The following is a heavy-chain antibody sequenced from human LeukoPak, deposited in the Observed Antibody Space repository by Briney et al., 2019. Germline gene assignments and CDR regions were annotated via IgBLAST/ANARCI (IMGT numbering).Heavy chain of an antibody. D-gene: IGHD3-10*01. V-gene: IGHV4-59*08. Sequence: PSETLSLTCTVSGGSISSYYWSWIRQPPGKGLEWIGYIYYSGSTNYNPSLKSQVTISVDTSKNQFSLKLSSVTAADTAVYYCARHTTMVRGFDYWGQGTLVTVSS. CDR2: IYYSGST. CDR1: GGSISSYY. CDR3: ARHTTMVRGFDY. J-gene: IGHJ4*02.